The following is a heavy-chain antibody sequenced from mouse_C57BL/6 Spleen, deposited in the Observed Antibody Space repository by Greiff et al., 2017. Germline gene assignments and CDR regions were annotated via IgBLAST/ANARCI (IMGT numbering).Heavy chain of an antibody. Sequence: VKLVESGAELARPGASVKLSCKASGYTFTSYGISWVKQRTGQGLEWIGEIYPRSGNTYYNEKFKGKATLTADKSSSTAYMELRSLTSEDSAVYFCARKLGSGDYWGQGTSVTVSA. CDR3: ARKLGSGDY. D-gene: IGHD4-1*01. CDR1: GYTFTSYG. CDR2: IYPRSGNT. V-gene: IGHV1-81*01. J-gene: IGHJ4*01.